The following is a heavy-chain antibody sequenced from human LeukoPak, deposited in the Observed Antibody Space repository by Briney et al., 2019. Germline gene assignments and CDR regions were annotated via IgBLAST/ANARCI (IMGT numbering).Heavy chain of an antibody. J-gene: IGHJ4*02. V-gene: IGHV1-69*13. Sequence: SVKVSCKASGGTFTSYGISWVRQAPGQGLEWMGGIIPIFGTANYAQKFQGRVTITADESTSTAYMELSSLRSEDTAVYYCARTCDETTVTTCFDYWGQGTLVTVSS. CDR3: ARTCDETTVTTCFDY. CDR2: IIPIFGTA. D-gene: IGHD4-11*01. CDR1: GGTFTSYG.